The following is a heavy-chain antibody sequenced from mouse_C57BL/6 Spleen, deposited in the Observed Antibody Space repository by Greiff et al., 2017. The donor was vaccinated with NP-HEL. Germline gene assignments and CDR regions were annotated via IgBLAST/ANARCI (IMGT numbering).Heavy chain of an antibody. CDR3: TRRDYSNRYYYAMDY. D-gene: IGHD2-5*01. V-gene: IGHV1-15*01. CDR1: GYTFTDYE. J-gene: IGHJ4*01. CDR2: IDPETGGT. Sequence: VQLQQSGAELVRPGASVTLSCKASGYTFTDYEMHWVKQTPVHGLEWIGAIDPETGGTAYNQKFKGKAILTADKSSSTAYMELRSLTSEDSAVYYCTRRDYSNRYYYAMDYWGQGTSVTVSS.